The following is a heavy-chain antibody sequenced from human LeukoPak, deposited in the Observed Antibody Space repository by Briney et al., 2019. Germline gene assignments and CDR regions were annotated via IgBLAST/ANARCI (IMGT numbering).Heavy chain of an antibody. Sequence: PGGSLRLSCAASGFTFTSYAMSWVRQAPGKGLEWVSAISGSGGSTYYADSVKGRFTISRDNSKNTLYLQMNSLRAEDTAVYYCAKQWLVPLDAFDIWGQGTMVTVSS. V-gene: IGHV3-23*01. CDR1: GFTFTSYA. J-gene: IGHJ3*02. CDR3: AKQWLVPLDAFDI. CDR2: ISGSGGST. D-gene: IGHD6-19*01.